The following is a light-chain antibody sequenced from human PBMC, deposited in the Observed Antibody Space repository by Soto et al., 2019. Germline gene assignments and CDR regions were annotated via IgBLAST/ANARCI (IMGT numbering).Light chain of an antibody. CDR1: SSNVGINS. Sequence: QSVLTQPPSASGTPGQRVAIACSGSSSNVGINSVSWYQQFPGAAPKFLIYNTNQRPSGVPDRFSGSKSGTSASLAISGLQPEDEADYYCAAWDDSLNGPVFGGGTQLTVL. CDR2: NTN. V-gene: IGLV1-44*01. J-gene: IGLJ2*01. CDR3: AAWDDSLNGPV.